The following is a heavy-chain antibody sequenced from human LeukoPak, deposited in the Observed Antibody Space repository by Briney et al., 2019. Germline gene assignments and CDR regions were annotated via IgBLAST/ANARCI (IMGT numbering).Heavy chain of an antibody. CDR1: GFTFRSHG. CDR3: AKEPSGTLDYYYYMDV. D-gene: IGHD3-10*01. V-gene: IGHV3-23*01. J-gene: IGHJ6*03. Sequence: GGSLRLSCAASGFTFRSHGMSWVRQAPGKGLEWVSAISGSGDTYYADSVKGRFTISRDISKNTLYLQMNSLRAEDTAVYYCAKEPSGTLDYYYYMDVWGKGTTVTVSS. CDR2: ISGSGDT.